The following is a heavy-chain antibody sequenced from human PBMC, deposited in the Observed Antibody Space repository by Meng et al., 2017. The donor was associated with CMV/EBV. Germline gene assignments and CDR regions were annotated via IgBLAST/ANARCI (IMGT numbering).Heavy chain of an antibody. CDR2: INHSGST. Sequence: QVQLQQWGAVLLKPSETLSLTCAVYGGSFSGYYWSWIRQPPGKGLEWIGEINHSGSTNYNPSLKSRVTISVDTSKNQFSLKLSSVTAADTAVYYCARGRGSWYFVDYWGQGTLVTVSS. CDR1: GGSFSGYY. J-gene: IGHJ4*02. D-gene: IGHD6-13*01. V-gene: IGHV4-34*02. CDR3: ARGRGSWYFVDY.